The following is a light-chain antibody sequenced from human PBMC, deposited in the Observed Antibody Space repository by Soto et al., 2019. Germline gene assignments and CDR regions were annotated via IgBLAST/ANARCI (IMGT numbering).Light chain of an antibody. V-gene: IGLV1-40*01. Sequence: QLVLTQPPSVFGATRQRVTISCTGSSSNIGAGYDVHWYQQLPGTAPKLLIYGNSNRPSGVPDRFSGSKSGTSAFLAITGLQAEDEADYYCQSYDSSLSGVVFGGGTKVTVL. CDR3: QSYDSSLSGVV. J-gene: IGLJ2*01. CDR2: GNS. CDR1: SSNIGAGYD.